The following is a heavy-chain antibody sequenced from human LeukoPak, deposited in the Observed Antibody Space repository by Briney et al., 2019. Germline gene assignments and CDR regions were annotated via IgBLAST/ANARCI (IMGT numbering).Heavy chain of an antibody. D-gene: IGHD3-3*01. CDR3: ARGALDTIFGVVIIYYFDY. Sequence: GRSLRLSCAASGFTFSSYAMHWVRQAPGKGLEWVAVISYDGSNKYYADSVKGRFTISRDNSKNTLYLQMNSLRAEDTAVYCCARGALDTIFGVVIIYYFDYWGQGTLVTVSS. V-gene: IGHV3-30-3*01. J-gene: IGHJ4*02. CDR1: GFTFSSYA. CDR2: ISYDGSNK.